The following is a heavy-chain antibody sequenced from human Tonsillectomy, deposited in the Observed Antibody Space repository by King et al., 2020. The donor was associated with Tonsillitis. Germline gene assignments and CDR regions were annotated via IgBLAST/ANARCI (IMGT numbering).Heavy chain of an antibody. J-gene: IGHJ6*02. CDR2: RNPNSGNT. Sequence: QLVQSGAEVKKPGASVKVSCKASGYTFTSYDINWLRRATGQGLEWMGWRNPNSGNTGDAQKFQGRGTMTRSTSINTAYMELSSLTSEDSAVYYCARYCTSTSCYYGMDVWGQGTTVTVSS. CDR1: GYTFTSYD. V-gene: IGHV1-8*01. CDR3: ARYCTSTSCYYGMDV. D-gene: IGHD2-2*01.